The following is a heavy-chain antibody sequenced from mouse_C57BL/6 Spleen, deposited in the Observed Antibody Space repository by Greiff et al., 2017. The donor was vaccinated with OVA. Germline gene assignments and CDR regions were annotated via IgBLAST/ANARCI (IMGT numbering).Heavy chain of an antibody. CDR1: GYTFTSYW. CDR2: IDPSDSYT. V-gene: IGHV1-69*01. CDR3: AIYSNDFDY. Sequence: QVQLQQPGAELVMPGASVKLSCKASGYTFTSYWMHWVKQRPGQGLEWIGEIDPSDSYTNYNQKFKGKSTLTLDKSSSTAYMQLSSLTSEDSAVYYCAIYSNDFDYWGQGTTLTVSS. D-gene: IGHD2-5*01. J-gene: IGHJ2*01.